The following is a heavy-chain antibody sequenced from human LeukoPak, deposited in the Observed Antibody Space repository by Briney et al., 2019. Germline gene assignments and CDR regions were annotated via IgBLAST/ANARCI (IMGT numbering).Heavy chain of an antibody. Sequence: SETLSLTCAVYWETFSGYYWTWIRQPPGKGLEWIGEVNHSGSTNYNPSLKSRVTISVDTSKRQFYLKLSSVTAADTAVYYSANNCGGDSYSGGLRQTPSDGAFDIWGQGTMVTVSS. CDR2: VNHSGST. CDR1: WETFSGYY. CDR3: ANNCGGDSYSGGLRQTPSDGAFDI. V-gene: IGHV4-34*08. J-gene: IGHJ3*02. D-gene: IGHD2-21*02.